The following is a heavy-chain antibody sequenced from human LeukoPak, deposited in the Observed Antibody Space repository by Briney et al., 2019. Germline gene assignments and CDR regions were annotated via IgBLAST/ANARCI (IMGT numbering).Heavy chain of an antibody. CDR3: XKHRAAGVVVPPALSXGYYYYYTDV. CDR2: INSRGDIA. V-gene: IGHV3-23*01. J-gene: IGHJ6*03. CDR1: GFTFGTYA. Sequence: PGGSLRLSCAASGFTFGTYAMTWVRQAPGKGLEWVAGINSRGDIAYYADSVKGRLTVSRDNSKNTLFLQMDSLRAEDTAMYYXXKHRAAGVVVPPALSXGYYYYYTDVWGKGTTVTVSS. D-gene: IGHD2-2*01.